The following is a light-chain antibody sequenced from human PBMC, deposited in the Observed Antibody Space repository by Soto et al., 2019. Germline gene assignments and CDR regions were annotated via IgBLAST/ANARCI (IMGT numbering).Light chain of an antibody. CDR3: QQYNDWPPPYT. CDR2: GAS. CDR1: QSVSSN. V-gene: IGKV3-15*01. Sequence: EIVMTQSPATLSVSPGERATLSCRASQSVSSNLAWYQQKPGQSPRLVIYGASTRATGIPARFSGSGSGTEFTRTISSLQSEDFAVYYCQQYNDWPPPYTFGQGTKLEIK. J-gene: IGKJ2*01.